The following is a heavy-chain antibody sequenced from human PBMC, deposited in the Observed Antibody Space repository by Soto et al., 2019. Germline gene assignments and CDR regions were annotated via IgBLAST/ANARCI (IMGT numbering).Heavy chain of an antibody. V-gene: IGHV3-7*01. D-gene: IGHD2-8*01. CDR2: IKQDGSEK. Sequence: GGSLRLSCAASGFTFSSYWMSWVRQAPGKGLEWVANIKQDGSEKYYVDSVKGRFTISRDNAKNSLYLQMNSLRAEDTAVYYCARDPHGLMVYAGYMDVWGKGTTGTVSS. CDR1: GFTFSSYW. J-gene: IGHJ6*03. CDR3: ARDPHGLMVYAGYMDV.